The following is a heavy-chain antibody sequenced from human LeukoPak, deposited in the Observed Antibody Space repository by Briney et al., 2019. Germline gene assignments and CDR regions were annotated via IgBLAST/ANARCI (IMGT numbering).Heavy chain of an antibody. D-gene: IGHD4-17*01. CDR1: GFTFSNSW. CDR2: ISSDGSNT. V-gene: IGHV3-74*01. Sequence: PGGSLRLSCAASGFTFSNSWMHWVRQAPGKGLVWVSRISSDGSNTNYADSVKGRFTISRDNAKNTLSLQMSSLRAEDTAVYYCARDDGVYSFDYWGQGTLVTVSS. J-gene: IGHJ4*02. CDR3: ARDDGVYSFDY.